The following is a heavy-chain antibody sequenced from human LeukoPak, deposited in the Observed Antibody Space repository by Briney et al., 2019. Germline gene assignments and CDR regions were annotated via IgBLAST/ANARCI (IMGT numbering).Heavy chain of an antibody. Sequence: ASVKVSCKASGYTFIAYYMHWVRQAPGQGLEWMGWINPNSGGTNYAQKFQGRVTMTRDTSISTAYMDLSRLRSDDTAVYYCARGMGVLVPTATWFDPWGQGTLVTVSS. CDR1: GYTFIAYY. V-gene: IGHV1-2*02. J-gene: IGHJ5*02. CDR3: ARGMGVLVPTATWFDP. D-gene: IGHD2-2*01. CDR2: INPNSGGT.